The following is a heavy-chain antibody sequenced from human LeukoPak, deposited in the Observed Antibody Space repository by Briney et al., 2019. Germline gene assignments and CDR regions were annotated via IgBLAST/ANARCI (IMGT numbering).Heavy chain of an antibody. Sequence: PGGPLRLSCAASGFTFSSYWMSWVRQAPGKGPEWVANIKQDGSEKYYVDSVKGRFTISRDNAKNSLYLQMNSLRAEDTAVYYCARAGLLWFGESKLDYWGQGTLVTVSS. CDR1: GFTFSSYW. CDR3: ARAGLLWFGESKLDY. J-gene: IGHJ4*02. D-gene: IGHD3-10*01. CDR2: IKQDGSEK. V-gene: IGHV3-7*01.